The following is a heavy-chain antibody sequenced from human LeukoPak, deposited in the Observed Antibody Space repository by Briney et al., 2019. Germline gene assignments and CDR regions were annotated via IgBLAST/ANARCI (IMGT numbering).Heavy chain of an antibody. V-gene: IGHV3-7*01. CDR3: ARFGYSGWNLEY. CDR1: GFSFRDFW. J-gene: IGHJ4*02. D-gene: IGHD5-12*01. Sequence: PGGSLRLSCAASGFSFRDFWMTWVRQAPGKGLEWVANINQGGSVKYYVDSVKGRFTISRDDAESSLYVQMNSLRDEDTAVYYSARFGYSGWNLEYWGQGTLVTVSS. CDR2: INQGGSVK.